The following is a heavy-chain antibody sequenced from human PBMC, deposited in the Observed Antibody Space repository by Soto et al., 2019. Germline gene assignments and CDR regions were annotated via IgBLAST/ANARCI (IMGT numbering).Heavy chain of an antibody. D-gene: IGHD5-18*01. CDR3: ASDRCSYSYGPHWFDP. Sequence: GGSLRLSCASSGFTFSSYAMHWVRQAPGKGLEWVAVISYDGSNKYYADSVKGRFTISRDNSKNTLYLQMNSLRAEDTAVYYCASDRCSYSYGPHWFDPWGQGTLVTVSS. V-gene: IGHV3-30-3*01. J-gene: IGHJ5*02. CDR1: GFTFSSYA. CDR2: ISYDGSNK.